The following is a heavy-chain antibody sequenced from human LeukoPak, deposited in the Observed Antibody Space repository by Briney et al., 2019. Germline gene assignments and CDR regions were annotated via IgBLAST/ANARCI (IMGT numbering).Heavy chain of an antibody. D-gene: IGHD2-21*02. Sequence: GGSLRLSCAASGFTFSNYGVHWVRQAPGKGLEWVSFIRFDGSNKYYADSVKGRFTISRDNSKNTLYLQMNSLRAEDTAVYYCAKDRKAYCGGDCYPGYWGQGTLVTVSS. CDR3: AKDRKAYCGGDCYPGY. V-gene: IGHV3-30*02. CDR2: IRFDGSNK. J-gene: IGHJ4*02. CDR1: GFTFSNYG.